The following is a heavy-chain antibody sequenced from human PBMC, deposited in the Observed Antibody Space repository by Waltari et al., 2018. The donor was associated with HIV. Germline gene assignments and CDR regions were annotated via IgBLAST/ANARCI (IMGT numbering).Heavy chain of an antibody. J-gene: IGHJ4*02. Sequence: QLQLQESGPALVQPAATLSLTCTVSTGYISQTFYWGCVRPFPGTGLEWIGAVYSNGVTHYAPSLKSRIGRYVDRSKNQFSLTLTAVTAADTSQYFCVALKTVTGTIDNWGQGTLVTVAS. CDR2: VYSNGVT. CDR3: VALKTVTGTIDN. D-gene: IGHD1-1*01. CDR1: TGYISQTFY. V-gene: IGHV4-39*01.